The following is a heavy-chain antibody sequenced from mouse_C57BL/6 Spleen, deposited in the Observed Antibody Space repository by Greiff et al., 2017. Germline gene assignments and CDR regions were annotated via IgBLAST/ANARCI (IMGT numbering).Heavy chain of an antibody. D-gene: IGHD2-4*01. J-gene: IGHJ4*01. CDR1: GYTFTSYG. Sequence: QVQLQQSGAELARPGASVKLSCKASGYTFTSYGIRWVKQRTGQGLEWIGEIYPRSGNTYYNEKFKGKATLTADKSSSTAYMELRSLTSEDSAVYFCAQGDYDYLYAMDYWGQGTSVTVSS. CDR2: IYPRSGNT. CDR3: AQGDYDYLYAMDY. V-gene: IGHV1-81*01.